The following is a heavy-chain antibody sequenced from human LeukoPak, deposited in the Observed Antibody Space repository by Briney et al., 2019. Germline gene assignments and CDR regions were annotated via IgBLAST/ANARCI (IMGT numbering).Heavy chain of an antibody. D-gene: IGHD3-10*01. CDR3: ARAGGYYGSGSFLDY. J-gene: IGHJ4*02. V-gene: IGHV4-38-2*02. Sequence: PSETLSLTCTVSRYDINSVYYWGWIRQPPGKGLEWIGSIYHSGSTYYNASLKSRVTISVDTSRNKFSLNLNSVTAADTAVYYCARAGGYYGSGSFLDYWGQGLLVTVSS. CDR2: IYHSGST. CDR1: RYDINSVYY.